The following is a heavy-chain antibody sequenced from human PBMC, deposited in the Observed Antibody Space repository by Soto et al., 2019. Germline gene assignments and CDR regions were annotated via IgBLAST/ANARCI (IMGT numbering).Heavy chain of an antibody. CDR2: IIPIFGTG. D-gene: IGHD5-12*01. J-gene: IGHJ4*02. CDR1: GGTFSTST. Sequence: XVKVSCKASGGTFSTSTFTWVRHAPGQGLEWMGRIIPIFGTGDYAPKFQGRVLITADKSTSTVYMELSGLKAEDTAVFFCVRDAPIGSVFSGYDAIDSWGQGTLVTVSS. CDR3: VRDAPIGSVFSGYDAIDS. V-gene: IGHV1-69*08.